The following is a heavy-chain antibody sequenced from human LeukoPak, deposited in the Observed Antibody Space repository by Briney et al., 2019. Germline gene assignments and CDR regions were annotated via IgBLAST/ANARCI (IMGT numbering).Heavy chain of an antibody. CDR3: ARDHDLSGSYRD. D-gene: IGHD1-26*01. Sequence: GGSLRLSCAASGFTVSSNYMSWVRQAPGKGLEWVSVIYSGGSTYYADSVKGRFTISRDNSKNTLFLQMNSLRAEDTAVYYCARDHDLSGSYRDWGQGTLVTVSS. CDR1: GFTVSSNY. CDR2: IYSGGST. V-gene: IGHV3-66*01. J-gene: IGHJ4*02.